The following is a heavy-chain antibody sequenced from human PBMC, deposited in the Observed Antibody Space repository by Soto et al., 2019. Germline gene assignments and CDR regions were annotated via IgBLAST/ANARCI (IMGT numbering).Heavy chain of an antibody. D-gene: IGHD2-2*01. CDR3: ARSQGSSTSLEIYYYYYYGMDV. CDR2: IIPISGTA. V-gene: IGHV1-69*13. J-gene: IGHJ6*04. CDR1: GGTFSSYA. Sequence: GASVKVSCKASGGTFSSYAISWVRQAPGQGLEWMGGIIPISGTANYAQKFQGRVTITADESTSTAYMELSSLRSEDTAVYYCARSQGSSTSLEIYYYYYYGMDVWGKGTLVTVSS.